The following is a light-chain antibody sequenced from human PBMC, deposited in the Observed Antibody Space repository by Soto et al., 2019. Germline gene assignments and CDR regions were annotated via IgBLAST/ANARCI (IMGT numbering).Light chain of an antibody. CDR1: QSVRHY. CDR2: DAS. Sequence: EIVLTQSPATLSLSPGERVTLSCRASQSVRHYFAWYQQKPGQPPRLLIYDASNRATGIPARFSGSGSETEFTLTIRSPEPEYSAGYYCQQRNNWPLTFGQGTKVEIK. J-gene: IGKJ1*01. V-gene: IGKV3-11*01. CDR3: QQRNNWPLT.